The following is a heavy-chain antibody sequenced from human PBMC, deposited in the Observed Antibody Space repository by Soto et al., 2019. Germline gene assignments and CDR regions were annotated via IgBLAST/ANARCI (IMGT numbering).Heavy chain of an antibody. V-gene: IGHV3-33*01. CDR3: ARALWDDFWSGYPYYYGMDV. CDR2: IWYDGSNK. Sequence: PGGSLRLSCAASGFTFSSYGMHWVRQAPGKGLEWVAVIWYDGSNKYYADSVKGRFTISRDNSKNTLYLQMNSLRAEHTAVYYCARALWDDFWSGYPYYYGMDVWGQGTTVTVSS. D-gene: IGHD3-3*01. J-gene: IGHJ6*02. CDR1: GFTFSSYG.